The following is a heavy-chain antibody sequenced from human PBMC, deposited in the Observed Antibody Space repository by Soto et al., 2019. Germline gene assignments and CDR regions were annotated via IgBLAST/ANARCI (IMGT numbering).Heavy chain of an antibody. J-gene: IGHJ4*02. CDR3: ARRYGYSFDY. CDR2: IYYSGST. Sequence: ETLSLTCTVSGGSISSYYWSWIRQPPGKGLEWIGYIYYSGSTNYNPSLKSRVTISVDTSKNQFSLKLSSVTAADTAVYYCARRYGYSFDYWGQGTPVTVSS. CDR1: GGSISSYY. V-gene: IGHV4-59*08. D-gene: IGHD1-1*01.